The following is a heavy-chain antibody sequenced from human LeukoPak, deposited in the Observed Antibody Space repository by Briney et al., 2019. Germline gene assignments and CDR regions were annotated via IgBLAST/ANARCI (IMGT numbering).Heavy chain of an antibody. CDR3: VRGWGSNVYASAFDV. CDR1: GFTFSTYG. D-gene: IGHD3-16*01. Sequence: GGSLRLSCAASGFTFSTYGMHWVRQAPGKGLEWVTDIWHDGSHKDYADSVKGRFTISRDNSKNTLYLQMNDLRAEDTAVYFCVRGWGSNVYASAFDVWGQGTMVTVSS. V-gene: IGHV3-33*01. CDR2: IWHDGSHK. J-gene: IGHJ3*01.